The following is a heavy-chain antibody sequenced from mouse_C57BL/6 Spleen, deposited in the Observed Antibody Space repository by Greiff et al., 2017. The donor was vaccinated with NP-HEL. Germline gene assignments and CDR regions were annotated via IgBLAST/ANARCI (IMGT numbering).Heavy chain of an antibody. J-gene: IGHJ4*01. D-gene: IGHD1-1*01. V-gene: IGHV1-82*01. CDR1: GYAFSSSW. CDR3: ARDYYGSTIYAMDY. Sequence: QVQLQQSGPELVKPGASVKISCKASGYAFSSSWMNWVKQRPGKGLEWIGRIYPGDGDTNYNGKFTGKATLTADKSSSTAYMQLSSLTSEDSAVYFCARDYYGSTIYAMDYWGQGTSVTVSS. CDR2: IYPGDGDT.